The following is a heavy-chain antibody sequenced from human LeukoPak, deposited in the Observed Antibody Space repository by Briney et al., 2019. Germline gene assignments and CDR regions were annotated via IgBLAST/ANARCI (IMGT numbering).Heavy chain of an antibody. CDR3: ARTDSGYGGSYHFDN. CDR1: GGAISSYY. Sequence: PSETLSLTCTVSGGAISSYYWSWLRQPPGKGLEWIGYIYYTGSTNSNPSLKSRVTISVDTSRNQFSLKMNSVSGADTAVYYCARTDSGYGGSYHFDNWGQGALVTVSS. CDR2: IYYTGST. D-gene: IGHD3-22*01. J-gene: IGHJ4*02. V-gene: IGHV4-59*01.